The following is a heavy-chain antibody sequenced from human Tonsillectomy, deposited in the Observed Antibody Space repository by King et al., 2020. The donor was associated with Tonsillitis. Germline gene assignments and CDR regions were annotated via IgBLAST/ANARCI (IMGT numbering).Heavy chain of an antibody. D-gene: IGHD6-13*01. CDR1: GFTLSTYT. J-gene: IGHJ6*02. CDR3: ARDLKVVAAGDAYYFGMDG. Sequence: VQLVQSGGGLVKPGGSLRLSCAASGFTLSTYTMNWVRQAPGKGLEWVSSISRSRTYIYYADSVKGRFTISRDNAKNSLSLQMNSLRAEDTAVYYCARDLKVVAAGDAYYFGMDGWGQGTTVTVSS. V-gene: IGHV3-21*01. CDR2: ISRSRTYI.